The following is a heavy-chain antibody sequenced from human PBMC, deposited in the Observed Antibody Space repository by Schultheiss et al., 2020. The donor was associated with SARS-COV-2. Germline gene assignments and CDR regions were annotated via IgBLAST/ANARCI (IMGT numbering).Heavy chain of an antibody. V-gene: IGHV4-39*07. CDR2: IYYSGST. CDR3: ARLRAGYSYGFDP. Sequence: GSLRLSCTVSGGSISSSSYYWGWIRQPPGKGLEWIGSIYYSGSTNYNPSLKSRVTISVDTSKNQFSLKLSSVTAADTAVYYCARLRAGYSYGFDPWGQGTLVTVSS. CDR1: GGSISSSSYY. D-gene: IGHD5-18*01. J-gene: IGHJ5*02.